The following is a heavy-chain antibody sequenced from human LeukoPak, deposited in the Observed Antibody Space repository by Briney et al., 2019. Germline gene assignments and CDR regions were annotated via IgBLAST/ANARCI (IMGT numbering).Heavy chain of an antibody. CDR2: INNSGGTT. J-gene: IGHJ4*02. D-gene: IGHD3-3*01. V-gene: IGHV3-23*01. CDR3: MSQTFRVREMSYFDS. Sequence: PGGSLSLSCVTSGFTFSTYAMTWVRQAPGKGPEWVSSINNSGGTTDYSDSVKGRFTVSRDNSKSTLYLQMESLRVEDTAVYYCMSQTFRVREMSYFDSWGEGTLDTVSS. CDR1: GFTFSTYA.